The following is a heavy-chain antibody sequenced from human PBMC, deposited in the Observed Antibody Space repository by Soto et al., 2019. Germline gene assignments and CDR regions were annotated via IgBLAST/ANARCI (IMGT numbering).Heavy chain of an antibody. J-gene: IGHJ3*02. Sequence: QAQLVQSGAEMKKPGASVKVSCKAAGYTFSAYTMNWVRQAPGQSLAWMGWINAGSGNTKYSQNFQGRVSITRDTSASTVYMELTGLKSEDTAVYYCARDTETLGPRANDALDIWGQGTMVTVSS. CDR3: ARDTETLGPRANDALDI. D-gene: IGHD3-3*02. CDR2: INAGSGNT. V-gene: IGHV1-3*01. CDR1: GYTFSAYT.